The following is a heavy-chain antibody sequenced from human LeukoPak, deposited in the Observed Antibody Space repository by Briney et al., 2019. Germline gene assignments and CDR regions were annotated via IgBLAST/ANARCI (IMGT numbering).Heavy chain of an antibody. CDR2: IYYSGTT. V-gene: IGHV4-59*08. Sequence: SETLSLTCTFSGDSIRSYYWSWIRQPPGKGLEWLGYIYYSGTTNYNPSLKSRLTMSLDTSKKHLSLRLTSVSAADTAVYYCARHLRSFPDYWGQGTLATVSS. D-gene: IGHD3-3*02. CDR1: GDSIRSYY. J-gene: IGHJ4*02. CDR3: ARHLRSFPDY.